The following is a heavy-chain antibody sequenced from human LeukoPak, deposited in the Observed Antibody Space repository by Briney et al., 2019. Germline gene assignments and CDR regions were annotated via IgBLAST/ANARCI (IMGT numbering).Heavy chain of an antibody. CDR3: AQSSGWDSLKY. J-gene: IGHJ4*02. CDR2: INPNSGGT. V-gene: IGHV1-2*02. CDR1: GYTFTGHY. Sequence: ASVKVSCKASGYTFTGHYMHWVRQAPGQGLEWMGWINPNSGGTNHAQKFQGRVSMTRDTSISTAYMELSRLRSDDTAVYYCAQSSGWDSLKYWGQGTLVTVSS. D-gene: IGHD6-19*01.